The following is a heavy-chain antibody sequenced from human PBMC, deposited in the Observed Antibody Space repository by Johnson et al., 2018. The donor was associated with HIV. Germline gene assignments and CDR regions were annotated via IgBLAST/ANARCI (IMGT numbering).Heavy chain of an antibody. V-gene: IGHV3-30*02. CDR1: GFTFSSYG. D-gene: IGHD3-22*01. CDR3: ARGYYYDSSGYPDAFDI. J-gene: IGHJ3*02. Sequence: QVQLLESGGGVVQPGGSLRLSCAASGFTFSSYGMHWVRQAPGKGLEWVAFIRYDGSNKYYADSVKGRFTISRDNSKNTLYLQMNSLRAEDTAVYYCARGYYYDSSGYPDAFDIWGQGTMVTVSS. CDR2: IRYDGSNK.